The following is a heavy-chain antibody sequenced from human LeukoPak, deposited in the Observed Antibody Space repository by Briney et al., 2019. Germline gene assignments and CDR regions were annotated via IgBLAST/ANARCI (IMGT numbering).Heavy chain of an antibody. CDR3: ARGALADMYHFDY. J-gene: IGHJ4*02. D-gene: IGHD6-19*01. V-gene: IGHV1-69*13. CDR2: IIPIFGTA. Sequence: SVKVSCKASGGTFSSYAISWVRQAPGQGLEWMGGIIPIFGTANYAQKFQGRVTITADESTSTAYMELSSLRSEDMAVYYCARGALADMYHFDYWGQGTLVTVSS. CDR1: GGTFSSYA.